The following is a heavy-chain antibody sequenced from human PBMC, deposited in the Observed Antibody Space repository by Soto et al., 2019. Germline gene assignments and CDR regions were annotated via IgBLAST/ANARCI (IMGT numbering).Heavy chain of an antibody. Sequence: QLVESGGGVVQPGRSLRLSCVASGFTFSNYGMHWVRQAPGKGLEWVAFIWFDGTNKYYADSVKGRYTISRDNSKNTLYLQMNNLSAEDSAVYYCARTTYTYGTYLFDYWGQGTLVTVSS. D-gene: IGHD5-18*01. V-gene: IGHV3-33*01. CDR2: IWFDGTNK. CDR3: ARTTYTYGTYLFDY. CDR1: GFTFSNYG. J-gene: IGHJ4*02.